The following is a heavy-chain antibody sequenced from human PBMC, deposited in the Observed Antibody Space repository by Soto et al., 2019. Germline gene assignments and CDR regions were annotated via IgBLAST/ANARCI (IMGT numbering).Heavy chain of an antibody. CDR3: ATSVHPHDYDPGMDV. J-gene: IGHJ6*02. CDR1: GYTFTSYG. Sequence: ASVKVSCKASGYTFTSYGISWVRQAPGQGLEWMGWISAYNGNTNYAQKLQGRVTMTTDTSTSTAYMELRSLRSDDTAVYYCATSVHPHDYDPGMDVWRQGTTVPVSS. CDR2: ISAYNGNT. V-gene: IGHV1-18*01.